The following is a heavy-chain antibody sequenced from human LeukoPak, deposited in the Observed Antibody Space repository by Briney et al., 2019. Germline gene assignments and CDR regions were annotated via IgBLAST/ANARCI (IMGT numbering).Heavy chain of an antibody. CDR3: ARENNWGSGYDAFDI. Sequence: SETLSLTCTVSGGSISSYYWSWIRQPPGKGLEWIGYIYYSGSTNYNPSLKSRVTISVDTSKNQFSLKLSSVTAADTAVYYCARENNWGSGYDAFDIWGQGTMVTVSS. J-gene: IGHJ3*02. V-gene: IGHV4-59*01. D-gene: IGHD7-27*01. CDR2: IYYSGST. CDR1: GGSISSYY.